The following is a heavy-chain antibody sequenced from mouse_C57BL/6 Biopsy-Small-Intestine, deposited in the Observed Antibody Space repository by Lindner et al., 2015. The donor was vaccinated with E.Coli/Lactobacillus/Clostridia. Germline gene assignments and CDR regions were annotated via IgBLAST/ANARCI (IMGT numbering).Heavy chain of an antibody. CDR2: INPYNGET. V-gene: IGHV1-19*01. Sequence: VQLQESGPVLVKPGASVMMSCKASGYTFTDYYMNWVKQSHGKSLEWIGVINPYNGETTYNQRFKGKATLTVDQSSSTAYMQLNSLTSEDSAVYYCASITTEGFAYWGQGTLVTVSA. J-gene: IGHJ3*01. CDR1: GYTFTDYY. CDR3: ASITTEGFAY. D-gene: IGHD1-1*01.